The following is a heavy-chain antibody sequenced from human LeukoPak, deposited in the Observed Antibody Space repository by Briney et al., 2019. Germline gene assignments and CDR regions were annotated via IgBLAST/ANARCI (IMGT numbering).Heavy chain of an antibody. V-gene: IGHV4-39*07. CDR3: ARVTGYMTEDYFDY. D-gene: IGHD6-13*01. CDR2: IYYSGST. CDR1: GGSISSSSYY. Sequence: SETLSLTCTVSGGSISSSSYYWGWIRQPPGKGLEWIGSIYYSGSTSYNPSLKSRVTISVDTSKNQFSLRLSSVTAADTAVYYCARVTGYMTEDYFDYWGQGTLITVSS. J-gene: IGHJ4*02.